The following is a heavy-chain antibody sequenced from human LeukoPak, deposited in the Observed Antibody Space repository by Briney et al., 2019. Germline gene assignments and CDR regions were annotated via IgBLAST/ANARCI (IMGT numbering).Heavy chain of an antibody. CDR3: AGRSRSGWYYDY. D-gene: IGHD6-19*01. CDR2: IYYSGST. CDR1: GGSISSYY. V-gene: IGHV4-59*01. J-gene: IGHJ4*02. Sequence: SETLSLTCTVSGGSISSYYWSWIRQPPGKGLEWIGYIYYSGSTNYNPSLKSRVAISVDTSKNQFSLKLSSVTAADTAVYYCAGRSRSGWYYDYWGQGTLVTVSS.